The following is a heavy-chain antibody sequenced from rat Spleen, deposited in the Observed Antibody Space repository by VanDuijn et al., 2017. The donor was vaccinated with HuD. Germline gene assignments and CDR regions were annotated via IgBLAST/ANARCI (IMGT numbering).Heavy chain of an antibody. V-gene: IGHV5-7*01. Sequence: EVQLVESGGGLVQPGRSLKLSCAASGFTFSDYAMAWVRQAPKKGLEWVATIIYDGGRTYYPASVKGRFAISIDNAEITLYLQMDSLRSEDTATYNCVRQRAHTMSPFDYWGQGTLVTVSS. CDR2: IIYDGGRT. J-gene: IGHJ3*01. CDR1: GFTFSDYA. CDR3: VRQRAHTMSPFDY. D-gene: IGHD1-7*01.